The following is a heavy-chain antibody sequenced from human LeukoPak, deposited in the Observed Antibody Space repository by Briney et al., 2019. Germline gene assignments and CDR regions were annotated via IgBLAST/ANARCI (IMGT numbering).Heavy chain of an antibody. D-gene: IGHD3-22*01. Sequence: GGSLRLSCAASGFTFSSYSMNWVRQAPGKGLEWVSYISSSSSTIYYADSVKGRFTISRDNAKNSLYLQMNSLRAEDTAVYYCARDPDYYDSSGHTYDYWGQGTLVTVSS. CDR2: ISSSSSTI. CDR3: ARDPDYYDSSGHTYDY. V-gene: IGHV3-48*01. J-gene: IGHJ4*02. CDR1: GFTFSSYS.